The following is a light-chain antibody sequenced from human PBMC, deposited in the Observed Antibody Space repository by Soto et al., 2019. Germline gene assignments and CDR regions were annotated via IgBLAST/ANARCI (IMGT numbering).Light chain of an antibody. J-gene: IGLJ1*01. CDR3: QSYDNSLSGYV. Sequence: SVLTQLPSVSGAPGQRVTISCTGSSSNIGAGYDVHWYQQLPGTAPKLLIYGNSNRPSGVPDRFSGSKSGTSASLAITGLQAEDEADYYCQSYDNSLSGYVFGTGTKLTVL. V-gene: IGLV1-40*01. CDR2: GNS. CDR1: SSNIGAGYD.